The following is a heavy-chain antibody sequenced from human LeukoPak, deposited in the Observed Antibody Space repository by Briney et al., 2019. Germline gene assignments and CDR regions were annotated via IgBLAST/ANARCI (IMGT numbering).Heavy chain of an antibody. CDR3: ASEHRGFYYMDV. CDR1: GFTFSSYS. V-gene: IGHV3-21*01. J-gene: IGHJ6*03. Sequence: GGSLRLSCAASGFTFSSYSMNWVRQAPGKGLEWVSPISSSSSYIYYADSVKGRFTISRDNAKNSLYLQMNSLRAEDTAVYYCASEHRGFYYMDVWGKGTTVTISS. CDR2: ISSSSSYI.